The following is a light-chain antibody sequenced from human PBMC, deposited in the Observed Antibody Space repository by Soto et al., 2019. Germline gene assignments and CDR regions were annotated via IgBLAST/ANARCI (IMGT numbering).Light chain of an antibody. V-gene: IGKV1-39*01. CDR3: QQGYITPIT. J-gene: IGKJ5*01. Sequence: QMTQSPSSLAASLGDRAAITCRASQSLSTYLHWYQQRPGEAPKLLIYAASSLPSGVPSRFSGSGSGTDFTLTITSLQTEDFATYYCQQGYITPITFGQGTRLEIK. CDR1: QSLSTY. CDR2: AAS.